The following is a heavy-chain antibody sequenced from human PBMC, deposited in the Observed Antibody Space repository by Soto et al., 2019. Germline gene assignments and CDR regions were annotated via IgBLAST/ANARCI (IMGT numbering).Heavy chain of an antibody. Sequence: PSETLSLTCTVSGGSIGTYYWSWIRQPPGKGLEWNGYIYYRGNTDYTPSFMSRVTISLDTPKNQFSLKLSSVTAADTAVYYFARHPGYYDILTGYTTYYFDYWGQEILVTVS. D-gene: IGHD3-9*01. CDR3: ARHPGYYDILTGYTTYYFDY. V-gene: IGHV4-59*08. CDR2: IYYRGNT. CDR1: GGSIGTYY. J-gene: IGHJ4*02.